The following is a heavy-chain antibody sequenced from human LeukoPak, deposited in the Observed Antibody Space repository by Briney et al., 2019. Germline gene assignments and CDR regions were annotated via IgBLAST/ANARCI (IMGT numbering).Heavy chain of an antibody. CDR1: GYTFTSYY. J-gene: IGHJ6*02. CDR2: INPSGGST. Sequence: GASVKVSCKSSGYTFTSYYMHWVRQAPGQGLEWMGIINPSGGSTSYAQQFQGRRTLTRDTSTRTVYMEMSRLRSEDTAVYYCARDPRSGYYYYYYGMDVWGQGTTVTVSS. V-gene: IGHV1-46*01. CDR3: ARDPRSGYYYYYYGMDV. D-gene: IGHD3-22*01.